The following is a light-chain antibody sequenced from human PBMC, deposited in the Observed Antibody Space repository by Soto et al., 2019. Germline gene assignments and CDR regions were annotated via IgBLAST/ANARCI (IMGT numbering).Light chain of an antibody. CDR2: AAS. J-gene: IGKJ4*01. Sequence: EIVLTQSPATLSLSPGERATLSCRASQSVSSYLAWYQQKPCQAPRLLIHAASNRATGIPARFSGSGSGTDFTLTISSLEPEDFAVYYCQQRSNWPLTFGGVTKVAIK. CDR1: QSVSSY. V-gene: IGKV3-11*01. CDR3: QQRSNWPLT.